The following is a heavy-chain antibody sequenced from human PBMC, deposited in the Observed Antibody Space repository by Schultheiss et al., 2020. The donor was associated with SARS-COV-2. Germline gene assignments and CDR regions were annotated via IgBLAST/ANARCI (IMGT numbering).Heavy chain of an antibody. V-gene: IGHV4-59*12. CDR2: IYYSGST. J-gene: IGHJ3*02. Sequence: SETLSLTCTVSGGSISSYYWSWIRQPPGKGLEWIGYIYYSGSTNYNPSLKSRVTISVDTSKNQFSLKLSSVTAADTAVYYCARPSPRAATGDAFDIWGQGTMVTVSS. CDR3: ARPSPRAATGDAFDI. D-gene: IGHD6-13*01. CDR1: GGSISSYY.